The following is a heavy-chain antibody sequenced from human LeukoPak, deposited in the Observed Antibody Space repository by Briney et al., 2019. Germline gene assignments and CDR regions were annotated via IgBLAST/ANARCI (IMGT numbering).Heavy chain of an antibody. Sequence: EGSLRLSCAASGFTFSSYAMSWVRQAPGKGLEWVSAISGSGGSTYYADSVKGRFTISRDNSKNTLYLQMNSLRAEDTAVYYCAKVGSNWNYLTYYYGMDVWGQGTTVTVSS. CDR1: GFTFSSYA. D-gene: IGHD1-7*01. J-gene: IGHJ6*02. CDR3: AKVGSNWNYLTYYYGMDV. V-gene: IGHV3-23*01. CDR2: ISGSGGST.